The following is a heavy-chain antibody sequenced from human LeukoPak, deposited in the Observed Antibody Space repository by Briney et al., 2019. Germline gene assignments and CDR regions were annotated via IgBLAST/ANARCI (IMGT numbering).Heavy chain of an antibody. J-gene: IGHJ4*01. Sequence: SETLSLTCTVSGASISSHHWSWIRQPPGKGLEWIGYIYYSGSTNYNPSLKSRVTISVDTSKNQFSLKLSSVTAADTAVYYCARVAVAADLFFDYWGQEPWSPSPQ. CDR3: ARVAVAADLFFDY. V-gene: IGHV4-59*11. CDR2: IYYSGST. CDR1: GASISSHH. D-gene: IGHD6-13*01.